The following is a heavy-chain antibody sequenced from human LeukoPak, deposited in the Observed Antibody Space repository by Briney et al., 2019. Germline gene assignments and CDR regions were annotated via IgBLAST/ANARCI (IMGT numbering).Heavy chain of an antibody. D-gene: IGHD5-18*01. CDR1: GIAFSTYA. CDR2: VSESGEIT. J-gene: IGHJ4*02. Sequence: GGSLRLSCAASGIAFSTYAMSWVRQAPGKGLEWVSVVSESGEITHYADSVKGRFTISRDNSENTVYLQMNSLRAEDSAVYYCAKDTAQGYTYGTIEQDYWGQGTRVTVSS. CDR3: AKDTAQGYTYGTIEQDY. V-gene: IGHV3-23*01.